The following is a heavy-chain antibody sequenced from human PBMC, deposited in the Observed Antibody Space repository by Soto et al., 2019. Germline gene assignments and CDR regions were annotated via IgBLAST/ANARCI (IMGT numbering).Heavy chain of an antibody. CDR1: GYTFTSYG. CDR3: ARDVEYCSGGSCYSHYYGMDV. Sequence: ASVKVSCKASGYTFTSYGISWVRQAPGQGLEWMGWISAYNGNTNYAQKLQGRVTMTTDTSTSTAYMELRSLRSDDTAVYYCARDVEYCSGGSCYSHYYGMDVWGHGTTVTVSS. J-gene: IGHJ6*02. V-gene: IGHV1-18*01. D-gene: IGHD2-15*01. CDR2: ISAYNGNT.